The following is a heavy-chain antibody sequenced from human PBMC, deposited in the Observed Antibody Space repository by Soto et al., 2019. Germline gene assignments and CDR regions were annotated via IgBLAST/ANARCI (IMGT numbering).Heavy chain of an antibody. CDR1: GFTFSTYA. CDR2: ISYDGSEK. Sequence: QVQLVESGGGVVQPGRSLRLSCAAAGFTFSTYAMEWVRQAPGKGLVWVALISYDGSEKYYADSAQGRFTVSRDNSKNTLNLQMDSLRPEDTAVYYCARPVEPFYYYGMDVWGQGTTVTVSS. J-gene: IGHJ6*02. V-gene: IGHV3-30-3*01. CDR3: ARPVEPFYYYGMDV.